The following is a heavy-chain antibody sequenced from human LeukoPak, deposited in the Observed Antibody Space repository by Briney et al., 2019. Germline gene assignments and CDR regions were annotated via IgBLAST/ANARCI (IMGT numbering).Heavy chain of an antibody. Sequence: GGSLRLSCAACGFTFESFGMNWVRQAPGKGLEWVSGISYSGRSTYYTDSVKGRFTISRDNSENTLYLQMNSLRGDDTAVYYCAKDLDGSGMYGGLDYWGQGILVTVSS. CDR2: ISYSGRST. CDR3: AKDLDGSGMYGGLDY. CDR1: GFTFESFG. V-gene: IGHV3-23*01. D-gene: IGHD6-19*01. J-gene: IGHJ4*02.